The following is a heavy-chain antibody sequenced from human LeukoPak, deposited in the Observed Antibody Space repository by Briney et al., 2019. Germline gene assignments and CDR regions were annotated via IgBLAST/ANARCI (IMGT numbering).Heavy chain of an antibody. Sequence: GGSLRLSCAASGFTFSNYWMSWVRQAPGKGLEWVANIKQDGSEQYYVDSVKGRFTISRDNAKNSLYLQMNSLRAEDTAVYYCARLGTMTTVTTIDYWGQGTLVTVSS. CDR1: GFTFSNYW. D-gene: IGHD4-17*01. CDR3: ARLGTMTTVTTIDY. CDR2: IKQDGSEQ. J-gene: IGHJ4*02. V-gene: IGHV3-7*01.